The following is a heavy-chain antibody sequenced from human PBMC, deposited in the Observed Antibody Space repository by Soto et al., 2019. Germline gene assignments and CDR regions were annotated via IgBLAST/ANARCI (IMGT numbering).Heavy chain of an antibody. V-gene: IGHV3-9*01. J-gene: IGHJ6*02. CDR2: ITWNSGSI. Sequence: EVQLVESGGGLVQPGRSLRLSCAASGFTFADYGMHWVRQAPGKGLEWVSGITWNSGSIDYADSVKGRFTISRDNAKNSLYLQMNSLSAEDTALYYCAKDILWGGSEDSYCYGMDVWGQGTTVTVSS. CDR3: AKDILWGGSEDSYCYGMDV. CDR1: GFTFADYG. D-gene: IGHD1-26*01.